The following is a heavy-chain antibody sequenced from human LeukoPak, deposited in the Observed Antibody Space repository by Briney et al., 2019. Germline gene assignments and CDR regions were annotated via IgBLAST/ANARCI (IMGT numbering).Heavy chain of an antibody. D-gene: IGHD2-2*01. CDR3: AKGDGVPAATNWFDP. V-gene: IGHV3-23*01. J-gene: IGHJ5*02. CDR2: ISGSGGST. CDR1: GFTFSSYA. Sequence: PGGSLRLSCAAPGFTFSSYAMSWVRQAPGRGLEWVSAISGSGGSTYYADSVKGRFTISRDNSKNTLYLQMNSLRAEDTAVYYCAKGDGVPAATNWFDPWGQGTLVTVSS.